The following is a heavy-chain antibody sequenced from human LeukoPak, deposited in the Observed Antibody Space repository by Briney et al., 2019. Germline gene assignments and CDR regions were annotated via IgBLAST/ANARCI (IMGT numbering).Heavy chain of an antibody. CDR2: IRYDGSNK. V-gene: IGHV3-30*02. J-gene: IGHJ4*02. D-gene: IGHD3-10*01. CDR1: GFTFSSYG. CDR3: ARGSGVTFDY. Sequence: GGSLRLSCAASGFTFSSYGMHWVRQAPGKGLEWVAFIRYDGSNKYYADSVKGRFTISRENAKNSLYLQMNSLRAGDTAVYYCARGSGVTFDYWGQGTLVTVSS.